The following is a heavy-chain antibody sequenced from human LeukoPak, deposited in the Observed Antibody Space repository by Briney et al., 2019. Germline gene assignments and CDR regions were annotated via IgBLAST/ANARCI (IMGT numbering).Heavy chain of an antibody. CDR2: IYYSGST. J-gene: IGHJ4*02. Sequence: SETLSLTWTVSGGSISSYHWSWIRQPPGKGLEWIGYIYYSGSTNYNPSLKSRVTISVDTSKNQFSLKLSSVTAADTAVYYCAREAFRGSWYFSYFDYWGQGTLVTVSS. V-gene: IGHV4-59*01. CDR1: GGSISSYH. CDR3: AREAFRGSWYFSYFDY. D-gene: IGHD6-13*01.